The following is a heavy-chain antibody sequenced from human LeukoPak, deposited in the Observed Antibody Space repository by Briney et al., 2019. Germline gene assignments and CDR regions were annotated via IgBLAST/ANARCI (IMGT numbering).Heavy chain of an antibody. J-gene: IGHJ6*02. CDR2: IIPIFGTA. CDR3: TTRACHAGGCSSSFYYYYGLHF. Sequence: GASVTVSCKASGNSISNYAVSWVRQAPGQGFEWMGGIIPIFGTADYAQKFQGRVTITADQSTSTTYMPLSSLKSEHTATYYCTTRACHAGGCSSSFYYYYGLHFWGQGTTVSVSS. CDR1: GNSISNYA. V-gene: IGHV1-69*13. D-gene: IGHD3-16*01.